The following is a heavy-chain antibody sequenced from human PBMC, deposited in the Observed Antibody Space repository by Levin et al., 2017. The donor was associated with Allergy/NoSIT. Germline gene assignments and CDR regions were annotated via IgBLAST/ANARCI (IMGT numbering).Heavy chain of an antibody. CDR3: ARGDYSSSWYDAFDI. J-gene: IGHJ3*02. CDR2: IYPGDSDT. CDR1: GYSFTSYW. V-gene: IGHV5-51*01. Sequence: PGGSLRLSCKGSGYSFTSYWIGWVRQMPGKGLEWMGIIYPGDSDTRYSPSFQGQVTISADKSISTAYLQWGSLKASDTAMYYCARGDYSSSWYDAFDIWAQGTMVTVSS. D-gene: IGHD6-13*01.